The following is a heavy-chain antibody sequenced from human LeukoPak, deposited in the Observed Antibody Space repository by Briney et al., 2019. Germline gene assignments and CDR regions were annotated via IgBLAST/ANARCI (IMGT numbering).Heavy chain of an antibody. CDR2: ISSSSSYI. V-gene: IGHV3-21*01. CDR3: ARAITMMVALSNPNYMYV. CDR1: GFTFSSYS. J-gene: IGHJ6*03. Sequence: GGSLRLSCAASGFTFSSYSMNWVRQAPGKGLEWVSYISSSSSYIYYADSVKGRFTISRDNAKNSLYLQMNSLRAEDTAVYYCARAITMMVALSNPNYMYVWGKGSTVTVSS. D-gene: IGHD3-22*01.